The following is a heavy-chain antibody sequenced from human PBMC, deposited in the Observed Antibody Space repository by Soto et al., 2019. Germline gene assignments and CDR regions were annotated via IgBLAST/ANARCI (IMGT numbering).Heavy chain of an antibody. J-gene: IGHJ4*02. Sequence: PGGSLRLSCAASGFTFSSYAMHWVRQAPGKGLEWVAVISYDGSNKYYADSVKGRFTISRDNSKNTLYLQMNSLRAEDTAVYYCARPITMIVVVITPAFDYWGQGTLVTVSS. CDR2: ISYDGSNK. D-gene: IGHD3-22*01. CDR1: GFTFSSYA. V-gene: IGHV3-30-3*01. CDR3: ARPITMIVVVITPAFDY.